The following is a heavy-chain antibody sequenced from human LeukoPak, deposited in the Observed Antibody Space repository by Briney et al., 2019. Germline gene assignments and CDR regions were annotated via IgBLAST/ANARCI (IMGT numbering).Heavy chain of an antibody. CDR2: INPNSGGT. D-gene: IGHD6-19*01. Sequence: GASVKVSCKASGYTFTGYYMHWVRQAPGQGLEWMGWINPNSGGTNYAQKFQGRATMTRDTSISTAYMELSRLRSDDTAVYYCAWSGWYETDYFDYWGQGTLVTVSS. CDR1: GYTFTGYY. J-gene: IGHJ4*02. CDR3: AWSGWYETDYFDY. V-gene: IGHV1-2*02.